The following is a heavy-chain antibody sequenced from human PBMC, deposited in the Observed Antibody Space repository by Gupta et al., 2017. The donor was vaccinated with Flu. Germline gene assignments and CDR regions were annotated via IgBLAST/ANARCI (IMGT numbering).Heavy chain of an antibody. Sequence: IRHPPGKGLECIRSNFYTGSTSYSPSLKSRVTISVDTSKNQFSLKLSSVTAADSAVYYSARRGKTGYDNWFDPWGQGTLVTVSS. CDR3: ARRGKTGYDNWFDP. CDR2: NFYTGST. V-gene: IGHV4-39*01. D-gene: IGHD3-9*01. J-gene: IGHJ5*02.